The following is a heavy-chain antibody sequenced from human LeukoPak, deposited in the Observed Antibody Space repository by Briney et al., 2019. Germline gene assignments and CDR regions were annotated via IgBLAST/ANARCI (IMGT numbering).Heavy chain of an antibody. CDR2: TNPSSGNI. CDR3: ATYGYASGWFSNY. J-gene: IGHJ4*02. V-gene: IGHV1-8*01. D-gene: IGHD6-19*01. Sequence: ASVKVSCKASGYTFTNYDINWVRQATGQVLEWMGWTNPSSGNIGYAQKFQGRVTMTRDTSISTAYMELSSLRSEDTAVYYCATYGYASGWFSNYWGQGTLVTVSS. CDR1: GYTFTNYD.